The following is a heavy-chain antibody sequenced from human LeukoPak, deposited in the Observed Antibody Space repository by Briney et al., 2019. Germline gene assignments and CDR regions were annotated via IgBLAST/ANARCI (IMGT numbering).Heavy chain of an antibody. CDR3: AKDLKQWLDLYYFDY. CDR1: GFTFSNYA. D-gene: IGHD6-19*01. Sequence: PGGSLSLSCAASGFTFSNYAMNWVRQAPGKRLEWVSTITGSGGGTYYADSVKGRFTISRDNSKNTFYQQMNSLSAEDTAVYYCAKDLKQWLDLYYFDYWGQGTLVTVSS. J-gene: IGHJ4*02. CDR2: ITGSGGGT. V-gene: IGHV3-23*01.